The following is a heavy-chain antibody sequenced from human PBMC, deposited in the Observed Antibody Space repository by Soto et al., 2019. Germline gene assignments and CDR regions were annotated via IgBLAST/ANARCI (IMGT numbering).Heavy chain of an antibody. CDR3: ARQPKSWCSGGSCYQNKETDAFDI. Sequence: SETLSLTCTVSGGSISSSSYYWGWIRQPPGKGLEWIGSIYYSGSTYYNPSLKSRVTISVDTSKNQFSLKLSSVTAADTAVYYCARQPKSWCSGGSCYQNKETDAFDIWGQGTMVTVSS. CDR1: GGSISSSSYY. V-gene: IGHV4-39*01. D-gene: IGHD2-15*01. J-gene: IGHJ3*02. CDR2: IYYSGST.